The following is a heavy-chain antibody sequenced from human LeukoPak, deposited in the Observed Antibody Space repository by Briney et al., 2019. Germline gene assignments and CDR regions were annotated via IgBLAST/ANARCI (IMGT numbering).Heavy chain of an antibody. D-gene: IGHD1-26*01. V-gene: IGHV3-23*01. J-gene: IGHJ4*02. CDR2: ISGSGAST. CDR1: GFTLSTNA. Sequence: GGSLRLSCLTSGFTLSTNAMSWVRQAPGKGLEWISGISGSGASTYCADSVKGRFTISRDDSRNTLYLQMNSLRGDDTAVYYCAKDVGKWESLHFFDYWGQGTLVTVSS. CDR3: AKDVGKWESLHFFDY.